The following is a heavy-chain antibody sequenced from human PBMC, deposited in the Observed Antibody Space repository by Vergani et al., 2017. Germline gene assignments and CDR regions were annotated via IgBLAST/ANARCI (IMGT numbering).Heavy chain of an antibody. D-gene: IGHD2-15*01. CDR3: ASKRGACRAAYCHSYDF. Sequence: QVQLQESGPGLVKPSETPSLTCTVSGDSVISTDYHWGWIRQPPGKGLELIGSMDYSGSTSYNPSLESRIAISFETPKNTCSMRLTSVTAADTAVYYCASKRGACRAAYCHSYDFWGPGTLVGVSS. J-gene: IGHJ4*02. CDR2: MDYSGST. V-gene: IGHV4-39*01. CDR1: GDSVISTDYH.